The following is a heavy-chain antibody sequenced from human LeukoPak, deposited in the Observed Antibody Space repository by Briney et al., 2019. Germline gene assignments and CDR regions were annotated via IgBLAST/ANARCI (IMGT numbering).Heavy chain of an antibody. CDR3: AKPYSGYDPSYDAFDI. J-gene: IGHJ3*02. CDR1: GFTFSSFC. V-gene: IGHV3-30*18. CDR2: ISYDGSNK. Sequence: PGRSLRLSCATSGFTFSSFCMHWVRQAPAKGLEWVAVISYDGSNKYYVDSVKGRFTISRDNSKNTLYLQMNSLRAEDTAVYYCAKPYSGYDPSYDAFDIWGQGTMVTVSS. D-gene: IGHD5-12*01.